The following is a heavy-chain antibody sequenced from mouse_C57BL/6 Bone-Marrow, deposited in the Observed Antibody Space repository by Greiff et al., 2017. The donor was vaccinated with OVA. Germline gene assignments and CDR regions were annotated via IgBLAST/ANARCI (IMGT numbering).Heavy chain of an antibody. V-gene: IGHV1-61*01. D-gene: IGHD4-1*01. CDR1: GYTFTSYW. Sequence: QVQLQQPGAELVRPGSSVKLSCKASGYTFTSYWMDWVKQRPGQGLEWIGNIYPSDSETHYNQKFKDKATLTVDKSSSTAYMQLSSLTSEDSAVYDCARGNWAFAYWGQGTLVTVSA. CDR3: ARGNWAFAY. J-gene: IGHJ3*01. CDR2: IYPSDSET.